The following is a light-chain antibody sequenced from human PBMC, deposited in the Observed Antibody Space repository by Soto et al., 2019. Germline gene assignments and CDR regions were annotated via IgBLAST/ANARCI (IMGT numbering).Light chain of an antibody. CDR2: DAS. CDR3: QKYDNLPWK. V-gene: IGKV1-33*01. CDR1: QDISNY. J-gene: IGKJ1*01. Sequence: DIQITHSPSSLSASVVDRVTITFQASQDISNYLNWYQQKPGKAPKLLIYDASNLETGVPSRFSGSGSGTDFTFTISSLQPEDIATYYCQKYDNLPWKFGQGTKVDIK.